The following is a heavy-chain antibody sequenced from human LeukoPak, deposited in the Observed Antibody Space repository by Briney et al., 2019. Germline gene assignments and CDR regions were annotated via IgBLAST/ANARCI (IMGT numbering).Heavy chain of an antibody. CDR1: GFTFYDYA. CDR3: AKDHSTTWLGSFNY. Sequence: GGSLRLSCAASGFTFYDYAMSWVRQPPGKGLEWDSLIRDGDGRTHYADSVKGRFTISRDNSKKMVYLQMNGLRADDTAVYYCAKDHSTTWLGSFNYWGQGTLVTVSS. D-gene: IGHD2-2*01. V-gene: IGHV3-23*01. CDR2: IRDGDGRT. J-gene: IGHJ4*02.